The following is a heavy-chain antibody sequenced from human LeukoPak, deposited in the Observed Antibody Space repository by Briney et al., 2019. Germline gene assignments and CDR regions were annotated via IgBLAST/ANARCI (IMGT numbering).Heavy chain of an antibody. CDR3: ARRSRDGYNLGYYYYYMDV. Sequence: GESLKISCKGSGYSFTSYWIGWGRQMPGKGLEGMGIIYPGDSDTRYSPSFQGQVTISADKSISTAYLQWSSLKASDTAMYYCARRSRDGYNLGYYYYYMDVWGKGTTVTVSS. J-gene: IGHJ6*03. CDR2: IYPGDSDT. V-gene: IGHV5-51*01. CDR1: GYSFTSYW. D-gene: IGHD5-24*01.